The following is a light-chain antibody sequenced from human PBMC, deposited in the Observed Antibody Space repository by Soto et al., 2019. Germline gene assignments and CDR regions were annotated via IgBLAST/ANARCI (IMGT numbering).Light chain of an antibody. CDR1: QSISRY. Sequence: MTQYPSSLSASVGDRVTITCRASQSISRYLHWYQHKPGQTPRLLIYDTSTRATGVPARFSGSRSGPEFTLTINSLQSEDFAIYYCQPYNNWPLTFGGGTKVDIK. CDR2: DTS. J-gene: IGKJ4*01. V-gene: IGKV3-15*01. CDR3: QPYNNWPLT.